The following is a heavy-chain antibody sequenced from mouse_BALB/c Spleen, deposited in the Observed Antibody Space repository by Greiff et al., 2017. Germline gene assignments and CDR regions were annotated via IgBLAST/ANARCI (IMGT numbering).Heavy chain of an antibody. J-gene: IGHJ4*01. Sequence: QVQLQQSAAELARPGASVKMSCKASGYTFTSYTMHWVKQRPGQGLEWIGYINPSSGYTEYNQKFKDKTTLTADKSSSTAYMQLSSLTSEDSAVYYCARPSYYRYEDYAMDYWGQGTSVTVSS. CDR3: ARPSYYRYEDYAMDY. D-gene: IGHD2-14*01. V-gene: IGHV1-4*02. CDR2: INPSSGYT. CDR1: GYTFTSYT.